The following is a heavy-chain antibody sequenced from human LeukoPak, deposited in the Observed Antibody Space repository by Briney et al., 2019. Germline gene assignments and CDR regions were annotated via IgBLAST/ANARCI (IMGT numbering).Heavy chain of an antibody. CDR1: GFTFSSYS. J-gene: IGHJ4*02. CDR3: ARMALIVGATLDY. Sequence: GGSLRLSCAASGFTFSSYSMNWVRQAPGKGLEWVSSISSSSSYIYYADSVKGRFTISRDNAKNSLYLQMNSLRAEDTAVYYCARMALIVGATLDYWGQGTLVTVSS. CDR2: ISSSSSYI. D-gene: IGHD1-26*01. V-gene: IGHV3-21*01.